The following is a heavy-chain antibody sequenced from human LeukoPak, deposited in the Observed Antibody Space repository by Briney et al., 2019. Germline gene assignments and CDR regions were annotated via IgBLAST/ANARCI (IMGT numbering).Heavy chain of an antibody. J-gene: IGHJ4*02. CDR3: ARDRLVEVTYYYDSSGYYSFDY. CDR1: GGSISSSSYY. V-gene: IGHV4-39*02. CDR2: IYYSGST. Sequence: SETLSLTCTVSGGSISSSSYYWGWIRQPPGKGLEWIGSIYYSGSTYYNPSLKSRVTISVDTSKNQFSLKLSSVTAADTAVYYCARDRLVEVTYYYDSSGYYSFDYWGQGTLVTVSS. D-gene: IGHD3-22*01.